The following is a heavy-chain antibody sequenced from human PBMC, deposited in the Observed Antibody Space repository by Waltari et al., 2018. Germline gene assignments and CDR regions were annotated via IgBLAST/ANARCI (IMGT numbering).Heavy chain of an antibody. CDR1: GFTFRSYA. V-gene: IGHV3-30*01. Sequence: QVQLVESGGGVVQPGRSLRLSCAASGFTFRSYAMHWVRQAPGKGREWVSVISYDGSNKYYADSVKGRFTISRDNSKNTLYLQMNSLRAEDTAVYYCAKEHRLLWFGELLDYWGQGTLVTVSS. CDR3: AKEHRLLWFGELLDY. D-gene: IGHD3-10*01. J-gene: IGHJ4*02. CDR2: ISYDGSNK.